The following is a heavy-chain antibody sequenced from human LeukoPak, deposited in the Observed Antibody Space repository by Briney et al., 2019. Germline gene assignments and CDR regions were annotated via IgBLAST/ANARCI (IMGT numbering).Heavy chain of an antibody. CDR1: GYSISSGYY. CDR3: VRGGSSSWPYYYYYMDV. Sequence: SETLSLTCTVSGYSISSGYYWGWIRQPLGKGLEWIGSIYHSGSTYYNPSLKSRVTISVDTSKNQFSLRLSSVTAADTAVYYCVRGGSSSWPYYYYYMDVWGKGTTVTVSS. D-gene: IGHD6-13*01. J-gene: IGHJ6*03. V-gene: IGHV4-38-2*02. CDR2: IYHSGST.